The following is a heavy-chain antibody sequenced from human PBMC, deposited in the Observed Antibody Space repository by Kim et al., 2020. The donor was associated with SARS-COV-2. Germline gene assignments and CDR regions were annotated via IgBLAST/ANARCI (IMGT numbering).Heavy chain of an antibody. CDR1: GITFSGFA. Sequence: GGSLRLSCAASGITFSGFAMSWVRQAPGKGLEWVSTISNSGDRTYYADSVKGRFTISRDNSKKTHYLQMNSLRDEDTAVYYCAKPAASSGGYWGQGTLVTVSS. CDR3: AKPAASSGGY. CDR2: ISNSGDRT. J-gene: IGHJ4*02. V-gene: IGHV3-23*01. D-gene: IGHD2-2*01.